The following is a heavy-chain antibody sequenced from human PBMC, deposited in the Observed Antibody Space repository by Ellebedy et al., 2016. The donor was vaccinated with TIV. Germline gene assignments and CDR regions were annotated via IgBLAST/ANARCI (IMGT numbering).Heavy chain of an antibody. CDR2: ISSSGSTI. CDR3: ARDYYDSSGPSDC. CDR1: GFTFSDYY. Sequence: GESLKISCAASGFTFSDYYMSWIRQAPGKGLEWVSYISSSGSTIYYADSLKGRFTISRDNAKNSLYLQMNSLRAEDTAVYYCARDYYDSSGPSDCWGQGTLVTVAS. V-gene: IGHV3-11*01. D-gene: IGHD3-22*01. J-gene: IGHJ4*02.